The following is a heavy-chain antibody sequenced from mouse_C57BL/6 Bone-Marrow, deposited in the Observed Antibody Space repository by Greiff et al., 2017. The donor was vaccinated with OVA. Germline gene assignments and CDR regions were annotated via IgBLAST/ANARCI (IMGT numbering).Heavy chain of an antibody. D-gene: IGHD2-4*01. CDR1: GYTFTGYW. Sequence: QVQLQQSGAELMKPGASVKLSCKATGYTFTGYWIEWVKQRPGHGLEWIGEILPGSGSTNYNEKFKGKATFTADTSSNTAYMQLSSLTTEDSAIYYCARKESDYDRGVYYFDDWGQGTTLTVSS. CDR2: ILPGSGST. J-gene: IGHJ2*01. V-gene: IGHV1-9*01. CDR3: ARKESDYDRGVYYFDD.